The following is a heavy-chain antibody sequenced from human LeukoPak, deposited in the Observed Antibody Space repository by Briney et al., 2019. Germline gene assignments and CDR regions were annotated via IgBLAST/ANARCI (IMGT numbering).Heavy chain of an antibody. J-gene: IGHJ3*02. CDR3: ARDGDYYDSSGYYRGAFDI. D-gene: IGHD3-22*01. CDR1: GFTVSSTH. CDR2: IYSGGST. Sequence: GGSLRLSCAASGFTVSSTHMSWVRQAPGKGLEWVSVIYSGGSTYYADSVKGRFTISRDNSKNTLYLQMNSLRAEDTAVYYCARDGDYYDSSGYYRGAFDIWGQGTMVTVSS. V-gene: IGHV3-66*01.